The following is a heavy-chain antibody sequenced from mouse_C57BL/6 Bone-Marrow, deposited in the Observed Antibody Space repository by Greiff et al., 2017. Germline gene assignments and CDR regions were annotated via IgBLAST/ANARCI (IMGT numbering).Heavy chain of an antibody. J-gene: IGHJ2*01. Sequence: EVKLMESGGGLVQPGGSLKLSCAASGFNFSDYYMYWVRQTPEKRLEWVAYISNGGGSTYYPDTVKGRFTISSDNAKNTLYLQMSRLKSEDTAMYYCSRGAGYFDYWGQGTTLTVSA. CDR3: SRGAGYFDY. V-gene: IGHV5-12*01. CDR2: ISNGGGST. CDR1: GFNFSDYY.